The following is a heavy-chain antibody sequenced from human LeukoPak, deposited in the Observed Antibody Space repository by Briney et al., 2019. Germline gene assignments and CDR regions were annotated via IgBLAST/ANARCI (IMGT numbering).Heavy chain of an antibody. CDR3: AKVYCSSTSCSLPYMDV. V-gene: IGHV3-23*01. CDR1: GFTFSSYS. J-gene: IGHJ6*03. Sequence: GGSLRLSCAASGFTFSSYSMNWVRQAPGKGLEWVSAISGSGGNTYYADSVKGRFTISRDNSKNTLYLQMKSLRAGDTAVYYCAKVYCSSTSCSLPYMDVWGKGTTVTVSS. D-gene: IGHD2-2*01. CDR2: ISGSGGNT.